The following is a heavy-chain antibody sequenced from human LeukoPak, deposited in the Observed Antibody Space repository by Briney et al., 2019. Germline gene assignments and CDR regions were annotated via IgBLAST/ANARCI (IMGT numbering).Heavy chain of an antibody. V-gene: IGHV5-51*01. CDR1: GYNFTSYW. D-gene: IGHD2-2*01. CDR2: IYPGDSDT. J-gene: IGHJ4*02. CDR3: ASVLGYCSSTSCYAGGFDY. Sequence: GESPKISCKGSGYNFTSYWIGWVRQMPGKGLEWMGIIYPGDSDTRYSPSFQGQVTISADKSISTAYLQWSSLKASDTAMYYCASVLGYCSSTSCYAGGFDYWGQGTLVTVSS.